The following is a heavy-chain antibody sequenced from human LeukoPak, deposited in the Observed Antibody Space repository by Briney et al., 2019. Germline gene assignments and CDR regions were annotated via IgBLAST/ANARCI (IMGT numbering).Heavy chain of an antibody. J-gene: IGHJ6*02. CDR3: ARSGSGWYRGSYYYCGMDV. CDR2: IIPILGIA. CDR1: GGTFSSYA. Sequence: GASVKVSCKASGGTFSSYAISWVRQAPGQGLEWMGRIIPILGIANYAQKLQGRVTITADKSTSTAYMELSSLRSEDTAVYYCARSGSGWYRGSYYYCGMDVWGQGTTVTVSS. V-gene: IGHV1-69*04. D-gene: IGHD6-19*01.